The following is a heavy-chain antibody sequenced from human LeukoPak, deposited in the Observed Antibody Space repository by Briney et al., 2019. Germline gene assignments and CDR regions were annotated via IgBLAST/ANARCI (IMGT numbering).Heavy chain of an antibody. V-gene: IGHV4-59*08. CDR2: IYYSGST. CDR3: ARISRDGFIDY. Sequence: PSETLSLTCTVSGGSISSYYWSWIRQPPGKGLEWIGYIYYSGSTNYNPSLKSRVTISVDTSKNQFSLKLSSVTAADTAVYYRARISRDGFIDYWGQGTLVTVSS. J-gene: IGHJ4*02. D-gene: IGHD5-24*01. CDR1: GGSISSYY.